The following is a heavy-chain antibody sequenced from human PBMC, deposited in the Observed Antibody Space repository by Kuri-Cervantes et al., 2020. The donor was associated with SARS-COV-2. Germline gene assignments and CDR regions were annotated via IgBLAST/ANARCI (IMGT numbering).Heavy chain of an antibody. CDR1: GYTLTELS. J-gene: IGHJ1*01. CDR3: VTVEVVGGILEYFHH. CDR2: FAHESIEK. Sequence: ASVKVSCKVSGYTLTELSMHWARQAPGKGLEWMGGFAHESIEKIYAQKLQGRVTMTEDTATDTAYMELSSLRSGDTAVYYCVTVEVVGGILEYFHHWGQGTLVTVSS. V-gene: IGHV1-24*01. D-gene: IGHD1-26*01.